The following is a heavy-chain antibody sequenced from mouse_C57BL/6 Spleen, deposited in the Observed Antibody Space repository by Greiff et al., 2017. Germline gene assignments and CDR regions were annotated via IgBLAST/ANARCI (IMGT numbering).Heavy chain of an antibody. CDR1: GYAFSSYW. CDR2: IYPGDGDT. V-gene: IGHV1-80*01. Sequence: LKQSGASVKISCKASGYAFSSYWMTWVTQRPGKGLEWIGQIYPGDGDTNYNGKFKGKATQTADKSSSTAYMQLSSLTSEDSAVYFCARRGTGWYFDVWGTGTTVTVSA. D-gene: IGHD4-1*01. J-gene: IGHJ1*03. CDR3: ARRGTGWYFDV.